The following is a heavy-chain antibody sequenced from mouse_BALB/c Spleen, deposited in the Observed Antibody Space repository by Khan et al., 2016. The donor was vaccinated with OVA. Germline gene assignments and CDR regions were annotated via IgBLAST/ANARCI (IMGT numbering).Heavy chain of an antibody. CDR3: ARSVTITTVVATDFDY. J-gene: IGHJ2*01. CDR2: ISYSGRT. D-gene: IGHD1-1*01. CDR1: GYSITSDYA. V-gene: IGHV3-2*02. Sequence: EVQLQESGPGLVKPSQSLSLTCTVTGYSITSDYAWNWIRQFPGNKLEWMGYISYSGRTSYNPSLQSRISITRDTSKHLFFLQLNSVTTEDTATXYCARSVTITTVVATDFDYWGQGTTLTVSA.